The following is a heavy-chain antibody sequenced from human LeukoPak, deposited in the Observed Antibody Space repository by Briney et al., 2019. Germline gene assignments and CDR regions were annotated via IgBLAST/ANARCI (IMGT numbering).Heavy chain of an antibody. D-gene: IGHD5-12*01. J-gene: IGHJ4*02. CDR2: ISGSGGRT. CDR1: CIYLCNAA. V-gene: IGHV3-23*01. CDR3: AKDLLAATIDYYFDY. Sequence: GGAPRPSCAASCIYLCNAATRWGPPAAREGGGWGFIISGSGGRTYYADSVKGRFTISRDNSKNTLYVQMNSLRAEDTAVYYCAKDLLAATIDYYFDYWGQGTLVTVSS.